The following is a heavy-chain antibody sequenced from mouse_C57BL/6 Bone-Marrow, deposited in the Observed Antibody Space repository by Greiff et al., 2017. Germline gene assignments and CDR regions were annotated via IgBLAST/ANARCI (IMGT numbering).Heavy chain of an antibody. V-gene: IGHV1-55*01. J-gene: IGHJ1*03. CDR1: GYTFTSYW. Sequence: QVHVKQPGAELVKPGASVKMSCKASGYTFTSYWITWVKQRPGQGLEWIGDIYPGSGSTNYNEKFKSKATLTVDTSSSTAYMQLSSLTSEDSAVYYCARDGYNWYFDVWGTGTTVTVSS. D-gene: IGHD2-3*01. CDR2: IYPGSGST. CDR3: ARDGYNWYFDV.